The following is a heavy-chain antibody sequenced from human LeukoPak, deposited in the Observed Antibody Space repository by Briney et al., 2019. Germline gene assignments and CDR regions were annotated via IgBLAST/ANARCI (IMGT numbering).Heavy chain of an antibody. CDR3: ARDFGRGGDY. CDR1: GGSISNKY. D-gene: IGHD3-3*01. Sequence: PSETLSLTCTVSGGSISNKYWSWIRQPPGKGLEWIGYIYYSGSTNYNPSLKSRVTISVDTSKNQFSLKLSSVTAADTAVYYCARDFGRGGDYWGQGTLVTVSS. J-gene: IGHJ4*02. V-gene: IGHV4-59*01. CDR2: IYYSGST.